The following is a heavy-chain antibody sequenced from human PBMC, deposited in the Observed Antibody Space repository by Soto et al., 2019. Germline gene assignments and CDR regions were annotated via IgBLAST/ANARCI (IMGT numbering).Heavy chain of an antibody. D-gene: IGHD1-26*01. CDR1: GFTFRSYA. CDR2: ISGSADST. V-gene: IGHV3-23*01. CDR3: AKAVGTTIDFAHFDY. J-gene: IGHJ4*02. Sequence: EVHLLESGGGLVRPGGSLRLSCAASGFTFRSYAIHWVRQAPGKGLEWVSGISGSADSTYFAGSGRGRFTISRDNSKSTLYLQMNSVRGEDTAVYYCAKAVGTTIDFAHFDYWGQGTLVAVSS.